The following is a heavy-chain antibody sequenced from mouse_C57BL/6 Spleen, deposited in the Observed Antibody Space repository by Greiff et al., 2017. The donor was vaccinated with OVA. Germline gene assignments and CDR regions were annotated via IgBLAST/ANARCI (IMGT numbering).Heavy chain of an antibody. V-gene: IGHV2-9*01. CDR1: GFSFTSYG. Sequence: VKLVESGPGLVAPSQCLSISCTASGFSFTSYGVDWVRQPPGKGLEWLGVIWGGGSTNYNSAPMSRPSLSKVNSKSQAFFKMNSLQTDDTAMDYCAKRGSSGPFAYWGQGTLVTVSA. CDR2: IWGGGST. CDR3: AKRGSSGPFAY. J-gene: IGHJ3*01. D-gene: IGHD3-2*02.